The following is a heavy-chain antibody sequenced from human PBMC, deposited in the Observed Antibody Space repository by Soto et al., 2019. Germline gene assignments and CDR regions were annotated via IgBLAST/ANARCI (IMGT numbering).Heavy chain of an antibody. D-gene: IGHD2-15*01. V-gene: IGHV3-30-3*01. CDR1: GFTFSSYP. Sequence: GGSLRLSCAASGFTFSSYPMHWVRQAPGKGLEWVTIISYDGTEKYYADSVKGRFTFSRDNSKNTLYLQMSSLRADDTAIYYCARGLGYCGGGGCPRWADAFDIWGQGTMVTVSS. J-gene: IGHJ3*02. CDR3: ARGLGYCGGGGCPRWADAFDI. CDR2: ISYDGTEK.